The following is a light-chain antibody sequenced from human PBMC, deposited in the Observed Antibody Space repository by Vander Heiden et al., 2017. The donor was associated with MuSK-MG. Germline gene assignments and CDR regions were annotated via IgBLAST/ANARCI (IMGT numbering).Light chain of an antibody. Sequence: QSVLTQPPPVSGAPRQRVTISCTGSSSNSGANFDVNWYQPLRGTVPKRPREGSRNRPSGVPDRFFGAKSGTSASLDITGLQAEDEADYDCQSHDSSLSDWVFGTGTKLAVL. CDR3: QSHDSSLSDWV. J-gene: IGLJ1*01. V-gene: IGLV1-40*01. CDR2: GSR. CDR1: SSNSGANFD.